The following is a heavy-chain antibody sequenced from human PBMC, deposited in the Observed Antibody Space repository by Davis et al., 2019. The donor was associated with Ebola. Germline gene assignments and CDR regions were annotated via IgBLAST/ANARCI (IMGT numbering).Heavy chain of an antibody. CDR1: GFTFGDYA. V-gene: IGHV3-49*04. CDR2: IRSKTYGGTT. CDR3: SRGGDYCDY. Sequence: GGSLRLSCTASGFTFGDYAMSWVRQAPGKGLEWVGFIRSKTYGGTTEYAASVKGRFTISRDDSKTIAYLQMNSLKTEDTGVYYCSRGGDYCDYWGQGTLVTVSS. J-gene: IGHJ4*02.